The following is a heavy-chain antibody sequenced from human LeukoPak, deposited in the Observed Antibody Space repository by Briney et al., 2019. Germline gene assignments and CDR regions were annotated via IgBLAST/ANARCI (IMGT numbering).Heavy chain of an antibody. D-gene: IGHD3-22*01. CDR2: INPNSGGT. V-gene: IGHV1-2*02. Sequence: ASVKVSCRASGYTFTGYYMHWVRQAPGQGLEWMGWINPNSGGTNYAQKFQGRVTMTRDTSISTAYMELSSLRSEDTAVYYCARGGSGNPYYYDSSGYYYDYWGQGTLVTVSS. J-gene: IGHJ4*02. CDR3: ARGGSGNPYYYDSSGYYYDY. CDR1: GYTFTGYY.